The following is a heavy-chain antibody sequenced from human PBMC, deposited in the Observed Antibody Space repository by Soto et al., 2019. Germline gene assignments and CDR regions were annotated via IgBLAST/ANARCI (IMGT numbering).Heavy chain of an antibody. J-gene: IGHJ2*01. V-gene: IGHV3-23*01. Sequence: EVQLLESGGGLIQPGGSLRLSCAASGFTFSNSAMSWVRQAPGKGLEWVSVVSVSGSTYYADSVKGRFTISRDTSKNTLYLQMNSLRAEDTAVYYCEKVGMATIRLCVDLWGRGTLVTVSS. D-gene: IGHD5-12*01. CDR1: GFTFSNSA. CDR3: EKVGMATIRLCVDL. CDR2: VSVSGST.